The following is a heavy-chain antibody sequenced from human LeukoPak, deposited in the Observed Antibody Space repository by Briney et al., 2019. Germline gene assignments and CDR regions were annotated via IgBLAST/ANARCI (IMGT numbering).Heavy chain of an antibody. Sequence: ASVKVSCKASGYTFTSYDINWVRQATGQGLEWMGWMNPNSGNTGYAQKFQGRVTITRNTSISTAYMELSSLRSEDTAVYYCARGDYGDTNYYYYYYYKDVWGKGTTVTVSS. CDR3: ARGDYGDTNYYYYYYYKDV. CDR2: MNPNSGNT. V-gene: IGHV1-8*03. CDR1: GYTFTSYD. D-gene: IGHD4-17*01. J-gene: IGHJ6*03.